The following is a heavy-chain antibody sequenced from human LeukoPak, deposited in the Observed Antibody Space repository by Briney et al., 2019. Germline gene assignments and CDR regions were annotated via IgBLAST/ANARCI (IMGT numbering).Heavy chain of an antibody. J-gene: IGHJ4*02. Sequence: GGSLRLSCAASGFTFSSYAMHWVRQAPGKGLEWVAVISYDGSNKYYADSVKGRFTISRDNSKNTLYLQMNSLRAEDTAVYYCARAGYSYGRFDYWGQGTLVTVSS. CDR2: ISYDGSNK. CDR1: GFTFSSYA. V-gene: IGHV3-30-3*01. D-gene: IGHD5-18*01. CDR3: ARAGYSYGRFDY.